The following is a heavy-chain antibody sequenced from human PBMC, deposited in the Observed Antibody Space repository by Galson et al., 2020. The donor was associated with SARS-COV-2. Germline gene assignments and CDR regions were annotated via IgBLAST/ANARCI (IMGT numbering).Heavy chain of an antibody. CDR1: GFTFDDYA. CDR3: AKDPTPQITMVRGWGPHGWFDP. J-gene: IGHJ5*02. CDR2: ISWNSGSI. V-gene: IGHV3-9*01. Sequence: SLKISCAASGFTFDDYAMHWVRQAPGKGLEWVSGISWNSGSIGYADSVKGRFTISRDNAKNSLYLQMNSLRAEDTALYYCAKDPTPQITMVRGWGPHGWFDPWGQGTLVTVSS. D-gene: IGHD3-10*01.